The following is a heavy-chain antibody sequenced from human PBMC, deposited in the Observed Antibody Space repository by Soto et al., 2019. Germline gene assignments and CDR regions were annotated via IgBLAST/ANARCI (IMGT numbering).Heavy chain of an antibody. V-gene: IGHV3-48*02. CDR1: GFTFSSYS. CDR3: ARVRSGGFDY. Sequence: XESLRLSCAASGFTFSSYSMNWVRQAPGKGLEWVSYISSSSTIYYADSVKGRFTISRDNAKNSLYLQMNSLRDEDTAVYYCARVRSGGFDYWGQGTLVTVSS. J-gene: IGHJ4*02. D-gene: IGHD3-10*01. CDR2: ISSSSTI.